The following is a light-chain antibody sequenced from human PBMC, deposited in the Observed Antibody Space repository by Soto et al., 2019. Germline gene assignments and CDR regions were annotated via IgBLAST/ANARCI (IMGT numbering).Light chain of an antibody. V-gene: IGKV3-15*01. CDR1: QSVSSN. CDR2: GAS. CDR3: QPYNKWPPYT. Sequence: EIVMTQSPANLSVSPGERATLSCRASQSVSSNLAWYQQKPGQGPRLLIYGASTRATSIPARFSGSGSGTELTLNINSLQSEDFAVYYCQPYNKWPPYTFGQGTKLEIK. J-gene: IGKJ2*01.